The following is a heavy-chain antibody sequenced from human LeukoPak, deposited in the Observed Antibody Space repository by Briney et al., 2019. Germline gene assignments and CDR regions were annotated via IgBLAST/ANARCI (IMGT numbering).Heavy chain of an antibody. CDR3: ARGPVPAAFNWFDP. CDR1: GGSFSGYY. Sequence: SETLSLTCAVYGGSFSGYYWSWIRQPPGKGLEWIGEINHRGSTNYNPSLKSRVTISVDTSKNQFSLKLSSVTAADTAVYYCARGPVPAAFNWFDPWGQGTLVTVSS. V-gene: IGHV4-34*01. D-gene: IGHD2-2*01. CDR2: INHRGST. J-gene: IGHJ5*02.